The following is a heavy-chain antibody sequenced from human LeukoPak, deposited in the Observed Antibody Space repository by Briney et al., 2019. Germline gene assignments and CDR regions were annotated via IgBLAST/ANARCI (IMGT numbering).Heavy chain of an antibody. Sequence: ASVKVSCKASGYTFTGYYLHWVRQAPGQGLEWLGWINPNSGGTSYAQKFQGRITMTRDTSISTAYMGLSSLRSDDTAIYYCARVIPDGYFPFDFWGQGTLVTVS. V-gene: IGHV1-2*02. CDR2: INPNSGGT. D-gene: IGHD3-22*01. J-gene: IGHJ4*02. CDR1: GYTFTGYY. CDR3: ARVIPDGYFPFDF.